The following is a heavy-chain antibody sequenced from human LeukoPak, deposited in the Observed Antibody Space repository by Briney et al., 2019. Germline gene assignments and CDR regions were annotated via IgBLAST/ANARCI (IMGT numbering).Heavy chain of an antibody. CDR3: AKGAYYYGSGSYYLYYYYYMDV. J-gene: IGHJ6*03. Sequence: PGGSLRLSCAASGFTFSSYGMHWVRQAPGKGLEWVAFIRYDGSNKYYADSVKGRFTISRDNSKNTLYLQMNSLRAEDTAVYYCAKGAYYYGSGSYYLYYYYYMDVWAKGPRSPSP. CDR1: GFTFSSYG. V-gene: IGHV3-30*02. D-gene: IGHD3-10*01. CDR2: IRYDGSNK.